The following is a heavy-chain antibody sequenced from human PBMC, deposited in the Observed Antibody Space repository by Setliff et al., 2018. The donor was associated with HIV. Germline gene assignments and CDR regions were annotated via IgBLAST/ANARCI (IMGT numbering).Heavy chain of an antibody. CDR3: AGDSGGYNYGFAVGSFDY. CDR2: VHSSGST. D-gene: IGHD5-18*01. Sequence: SETLSLTCTVSGSSVTNNYWSWIRQAPGKGLEWLGYVHSSGSTNYNPSLKSRVTMSVDTSKNQLSLKVASVTAADTALYYCAGDSGGYNYGFAVGSFDYWGQGALVTVSS. J-gene: IGHJ4*02. V-gene: IGHV4-59*02. CDR1: GSSVTNNY.